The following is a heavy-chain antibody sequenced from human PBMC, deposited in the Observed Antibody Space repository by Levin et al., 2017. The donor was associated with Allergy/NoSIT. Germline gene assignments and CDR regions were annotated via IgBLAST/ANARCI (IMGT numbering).Heavy chain of an antibody. CDR1: GYTFTSYY. Sequence: GASVKVSCKASGYTFTSYYMHWVRQAPGQGLEWMGIINPSGGSTSYAQKFQGRVTMTRDTSKSTVYMELSSLRSEDTAVYYCARDRGIYSGYDYLKSYYYGMDVWGQGTTVTVSS. V-gene: IGHV1-46*01. CDR3: ARDRGIYSGYDYLKSYYYGMDV. D-gene: IGHD5-12*01. CDR2: INPSGGST. J-gene: IGHJ6*02.